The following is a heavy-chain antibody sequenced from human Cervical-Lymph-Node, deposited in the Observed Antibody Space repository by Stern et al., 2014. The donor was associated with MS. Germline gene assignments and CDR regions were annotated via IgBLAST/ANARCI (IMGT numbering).Heavy chain of an antibody. V-gene: IGHV1-2*04. D-gene: IGHD6-19*01. CDR1: GYTFPGYY. CDR2: INPNSGGT. CDR3: AKGGRSSAWSPPDAFDI. Sequence: VQLVQSGAEVQKPGASVKVSCKASGYTFPGYYMHWVRQAPGQGLEWVGWINPNSGGTNYAQKFQGWVTMTRDTSISTAYMELSRLRSDDTAVYYCAKGGRSSAWSPPDAFDIWGRGTMVTVSS. J-gene: IGHJ3*02.